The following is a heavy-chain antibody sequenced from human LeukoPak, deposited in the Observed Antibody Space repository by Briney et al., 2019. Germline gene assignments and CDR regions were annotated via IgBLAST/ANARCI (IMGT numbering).Heavy chain of an antibody. V-gene: IGHV3-30*18. D-gene: IGHD3-22*01. Sequence: GGSLRLSCAASGFTFSYYGMLWVRQAPGKGLEWVAVISYDGSNKYYADSVKGRFIISRDNSKSTVYLQMNDLRGEDTAVYYCTKAKGQSWLFSHYWGRGTLVTVSS. CDR2: ISYDGSNK. J-gene: IGHJ4*02. CDR1: GFTFSYYG. CDR3: TKAKGQSWLFSHY.